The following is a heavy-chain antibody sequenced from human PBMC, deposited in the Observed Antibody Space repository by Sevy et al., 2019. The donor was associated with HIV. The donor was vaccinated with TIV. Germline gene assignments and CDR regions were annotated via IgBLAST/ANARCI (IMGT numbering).Heavy chain of an antibody. CDR1: GYTLITYA. V-gene: IGHV7-4-1*02. Sequence: ASVKVSCKASGYTLITYAMNWVRRAPGQGLEWIGWINTNTGNPTYAQGFTGRFVFSLDTSVSTAYLQISSLKAEDTAVYYCAKDITMVRGVPRWFDPWGQGSLVTVSS. D-gene: IGHD3-10*01. CDR2: INTNTGNP. J-gene: IGHJ5*02. CDR3: AKDITMVRGVPRWFDP.